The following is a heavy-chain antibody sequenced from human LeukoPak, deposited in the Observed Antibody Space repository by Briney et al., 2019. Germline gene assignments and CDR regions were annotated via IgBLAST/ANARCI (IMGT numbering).Heavy chain of an antibody. CDR1: GFTFSSYA. V-gene: IGHV3-23*01. J-gene: IGHJ4*02. CDR3: AKDLGTLISGSFYYYFDY. CDR2: ISGSGGST. Sequence: GGSLRLSCAASGFTFSSYAMSWVRQAPGKGLEWVSAISGSGGSTYYADSVKGRFTISRDNSKNTLYLQMNSLRAEDTAVYFCAKDLGTLISGSFYYYFDYWGQGTLVTVSS. D-gene: IGHD3-10*01.